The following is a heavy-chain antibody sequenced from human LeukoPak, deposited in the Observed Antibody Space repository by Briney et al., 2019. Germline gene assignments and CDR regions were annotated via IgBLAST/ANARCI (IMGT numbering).Heavy chain of an antibody. J-gene: IGHJ4*02. D-gene: IGHD1-26*01. CDR3: ARSVGATDYFDY. V-gene: IGHV4-31*03. CDR2: IYYSGST. Sequence: SETLSLTCTVSGGSISSGGYSWSWIRQHPGKGLEWIGYIYYSGSTYYNPSLKSRVTISVDTSKNQFSLKLSSVTAADTAVYYCARSVGATDYFDYWGQGTLVTVSS. CDR1: GGSISSGGYS.